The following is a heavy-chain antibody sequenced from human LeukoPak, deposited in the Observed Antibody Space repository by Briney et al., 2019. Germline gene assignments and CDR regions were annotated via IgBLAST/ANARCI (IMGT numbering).Heavy chain of an antibody. CDR2: IYYSGST. V-gene: IGHV4-59*08. D-gene: IGHD3-22*01. Sequence: PSETLSLTCTVSGXSISSYYWSWIRQPPGKGLEWIGYIYYSGSTNYNPSLKSRVTISVDTSKNQFSLKLSSVTAADTAVYYCARHPHYYDSSGYYGYFDYWGQGTLVTVSS. CDR1: GXSISSYY. CDR3: ARHPHYYDSSGYYGYFDY. J-gene: IGHJ4*02.